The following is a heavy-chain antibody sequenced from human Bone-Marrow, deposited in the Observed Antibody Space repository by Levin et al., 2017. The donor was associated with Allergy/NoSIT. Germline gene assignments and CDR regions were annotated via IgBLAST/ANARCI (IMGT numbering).Heavy chain of an antibody. V-gene: IGHV3-30*03. CDR1: GFTFSSYG. CDR3: ARARRVRYCSGGSCYSSNANWFDP. Sequence: GGSLRLSCAASGFTFSSYGMHWVRQAPGKGLEWVAVISYDGSNKYYADSVKGRFTISRDNSKNTLYLQMNSLRAEDTAVYYCARARRVRYCSGGSCYSSNANWFDPWGQGTLVTVSS. D-gene: IGHD2-15*01. CDR2: ISYDGSNK. J-gene: IGHJ5*02.